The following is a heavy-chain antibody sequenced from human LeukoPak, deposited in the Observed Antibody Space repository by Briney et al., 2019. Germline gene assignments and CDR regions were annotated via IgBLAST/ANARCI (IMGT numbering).Heavy chain of an antibody. CDR2: INHSGST. CDR1: GGSFSGYY. Sequence: PSGTLSLTCAVYGGSFSGYYWSWIRQPPGKGLEWIGEINHSGSTNYNPSLKSRVTISVDTSKNQFSLKLSSVTAADTAVYYCARGRIAKIVVVHSFSYGMDVWGQGTTVTVSS. CDR3: ARGRIAKIVVVHSFSYGMDV. J-gene: IGHJ6*02. D-gene: IGHD3-22*01. V-gene: IGHV4-34*01.